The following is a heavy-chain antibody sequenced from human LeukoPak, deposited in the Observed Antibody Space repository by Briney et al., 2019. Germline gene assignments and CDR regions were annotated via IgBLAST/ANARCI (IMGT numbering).Heavy chain of an antibody. CDR3: ARGAYSSGWAYFDH. V-gene: IGHV3-30-3*01. J-gene: IGHJ4*02. CDR1: GFTFSSYA. CDR2: ISYDGSNK. D-gene: IGHD6-19*01. Sequence: PGRSLRLSRAASGFTFSSYAMHWVRQAPGKGLEWVAVISYDGSNKYYADSVKGRFTISRDNSKNTLYLQMNSPRAEDTAVYYCARGAYSSGWAYFDHWGQGTLVTVSS.